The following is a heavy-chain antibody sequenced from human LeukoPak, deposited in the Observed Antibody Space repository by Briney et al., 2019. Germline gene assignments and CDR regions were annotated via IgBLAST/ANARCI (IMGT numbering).Heavy chain of an antibody. V-gene: IGHV1-2*02. Sequence: ASVKVSCKASGYTFTGYYMHWVRQAPGQGLEWMGWINPNSGGTNYAQKFQGRVTMTRDTSISTAYMELSSLRSEDTAVYYCARELGNYDILTGYYKPGWFDPWGQGTLVTVSS. CDR2: INPNSGGT. CDR1: GYTFTGYY. J-gene: IGHJ5*02. D-gene: IGHD3-9*01. CDR3: ARELGNYDILTGYYKPGWFDP.